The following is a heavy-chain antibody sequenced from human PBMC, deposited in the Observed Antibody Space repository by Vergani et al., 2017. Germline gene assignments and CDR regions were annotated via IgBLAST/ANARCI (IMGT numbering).Heavy chain of an antibody. Sequence: QVQLVQSGAEVKKPGASVKVSCKASGYTFTGYYMHWVRQAPGQGLEWMGWINPNSGGTNYAQKFQGRVTMTRDTSISTAYMELSRLRSDDTAVYYCARGPKGYGSGWYLVYWGQGTLVTVSS. J-gene: IGHJ4*02. V-gene: IGHV1-2*02. D-gene: IGHD6-19*01. CDR1: GYTFTGYY. CDR2: INPNSGGT. CDR3: ARGPKGYGSGWYLVY.